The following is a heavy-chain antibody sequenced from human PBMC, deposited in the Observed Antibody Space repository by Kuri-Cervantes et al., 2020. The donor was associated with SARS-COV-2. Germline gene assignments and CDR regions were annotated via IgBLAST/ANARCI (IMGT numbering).Heavy chain of an antibody. CDR2: IYSGGSST. CDR1: GFTFSSYA. V-gene: IGHV3-23*03. Sequence: GGSLRLSCAASGFTFSSYAMSWVRQAPGKGLEWVSVIYSGGSSTYYADSVKGRFTISRDNSKNTLYLQMNSPRAEDTAVYYCAKGGLDSGWGYWGQGTLVTVSS. J-gene: IGHJ4*02. CDR3: AKGGLDSGWGY. D-gene: IGHD6-19*01.